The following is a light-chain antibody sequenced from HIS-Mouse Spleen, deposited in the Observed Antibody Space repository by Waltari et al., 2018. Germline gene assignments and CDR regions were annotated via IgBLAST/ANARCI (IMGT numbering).Light chain of an antibody. CDR1: NIGSKS. V-gene: IGLV3-21*03. CDR2: DDS. CDR3: QVWDSSSDHVV. J-gene: IGLJ2*01. Sequence: SYVLTQPPSVSVAPGKTARITCGGNNIGSKSVHWYQQKPGQAPVLVVYDDSGRPSGSPERFSGSNAGNTATLTISRVEAGDEADYSCQVWDSSSDHVVFGGGTKLTVL.